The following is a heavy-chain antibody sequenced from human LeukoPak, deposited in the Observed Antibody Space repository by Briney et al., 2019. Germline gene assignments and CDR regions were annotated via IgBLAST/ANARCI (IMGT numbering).Heavy chain of an antibody. Sequence: ASVKVSCKASGYTFTSYYMHWVRQAHGQGLEWMGIINPSGGSTSYAQKFQGRVTMTRDTSTSTVYMELSSLRSEDTAVYYCARGMATSLSSYYYYGMDVWGQGTTVTVSS. CDR3: ARGMATSLSSYYYYGMDV. J-gene: IGHJ6*02. V-gene: IGHV1-46*01. CDR1: GYTFTSYY. CDR2: INPSGGST. D-gene: IGHD5-24*01.